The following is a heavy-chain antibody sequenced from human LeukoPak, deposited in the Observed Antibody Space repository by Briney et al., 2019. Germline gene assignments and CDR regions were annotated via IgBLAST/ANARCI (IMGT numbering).Heavy chain of an antibody. CDR3: ARDQREDFRSGYHYYFDY. Sequence: GGSLRLSCAASGFTFSSYAMHWVRQAPGKGLEYVSAISSNGGSTYYANSVKGRFTISRDNSKNTLYLQMGSLRAEDMAVYYCARDQREDFRSGYHYYFDYWGQGTLVTVSS. CDR1: GFTFSSYA. J-gene: IGHJ4*02. V-gene: IGHV3-64*01. D-gene: IGHD3-3*01. CDR2: ISSNGGST.